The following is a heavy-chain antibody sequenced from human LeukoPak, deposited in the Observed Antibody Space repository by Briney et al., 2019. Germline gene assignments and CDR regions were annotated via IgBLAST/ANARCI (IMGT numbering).Heavy chain of an antibody. CDR2: ISAYNGNT. J-gene: IGHJ6*03. Sequence: ASVKVSCKASGYTFTSYGISWVRQAPGQGLEWMGWISAYNGNTNYAQKLQGRVTMTTDTSTSTAYMELRSLRSDDTAVYYCARGLDIDCSSTSCYYYYYMDVWGKGTTVTVSS. CDR1: GYTFTSYG. CDR3: ARGLDIDCSSTSCYYYYYMDV. D-gene: IGHD2-2*01. V-gene: IGHV1-18*01.